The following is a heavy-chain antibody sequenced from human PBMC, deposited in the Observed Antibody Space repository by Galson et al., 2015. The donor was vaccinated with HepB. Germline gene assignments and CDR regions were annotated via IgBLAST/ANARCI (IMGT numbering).Heavy chain of an antibody. J-gene: IGHJ4*02. CDR1: GDSISTYY. D-gene: IGHD3-22*01. CDR3: ARTRDYYDSSGYY. Sequence: SETLSLTCSVSGDSISTYYWSWIRQPPGKGLEWIAFMSDSGSTYNNPSLKNRVTISVGTSKNQFSLRLSSVTAADTAVYYCARTRDYYDSSGYYWGQGTLVTVSS. CDR2: MSDSGST. V-gene: IGHV4-59*01.